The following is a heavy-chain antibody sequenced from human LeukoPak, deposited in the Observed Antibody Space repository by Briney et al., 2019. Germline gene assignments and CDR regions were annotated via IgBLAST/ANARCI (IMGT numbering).Heavy chain of an antibody. CDR3: ARGSVVVSGTNWFDP. D-gene: IGHD2-21*01. CDR1: GYSSTGYY. CDR2: INPNSGGT. V-gene: IGHV1-2*02. Sequence: ASVKVSCKASGYSSTGYYMHWVRQAPGQGLEWMGWINPNSGGTNYAQKFQGRVTMTRDTSISTAYMDLSRLRSDDTAVYYCARGSVVVSGTNWFDPWGQGTLVTVSS. J-gene: IGHJ5*02.